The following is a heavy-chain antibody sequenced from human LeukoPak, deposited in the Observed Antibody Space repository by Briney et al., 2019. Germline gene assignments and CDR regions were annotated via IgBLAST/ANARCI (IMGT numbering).Heavy chain of an antibody. J-gene: IGHJ4*02. CDR2: VHHSGNT. Sequence: SETLSLTCAVSGGSISSGHWWSWVRQPPGKRLEWIGEVHHSGNTNYNSFLESRVTISVDKSKNQFSLNLTSVTAADTALYFCARVKSYDNGAASYSFDYWGQGTLVIVSS. CDR3: ARVKSYDNGAASYSFDY. V-gene: IGHV4-4*02. CDR1: GGSISSGHW. D-gene: IGHD2-8*01.